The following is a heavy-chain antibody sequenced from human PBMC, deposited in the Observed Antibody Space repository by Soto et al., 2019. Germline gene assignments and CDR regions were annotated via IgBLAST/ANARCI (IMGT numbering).Heavy chain of an antibody. Sequence: GGSLRLSCAASEFTFSNYAISWVRQAPGKGLEWVSAISGSGGSTYYADPVKGRFTISRDNSKNTLYLQMNSLRAEDTAVYYCATRQGSSGYPRPLYYFDYWGQGTPVTVSS. CDR2: ISGSGGST. CDR1: EFTFSNYA. J-gene: IGHJ4*02. D-gene: IGHD3-22*01. V-gene: IGHV3-23*01. CDR3: ATRQGSSGYPRPLYYFDY.